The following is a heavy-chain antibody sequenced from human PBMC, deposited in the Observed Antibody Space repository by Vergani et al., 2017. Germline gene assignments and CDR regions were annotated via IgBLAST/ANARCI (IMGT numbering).Heavy chain of an antibody. CDR3: ARSSSYYYGMDV. CDR2: ISSSSSCT. CDR1: GFTFSDYY. D-gene: IGHD6-13*01. V-gene: IGHV3-11*05. J-gene: IGHJ6*02. Sequence: VQLVESGGGLVKPGGSLRLSCAASGFTFSDYYMSWIRQAPGKGLEWVSYISSSSSCTNYADSVNGRFTISRENAKNSLYLQMNSLRAEDTAVYYCARSSSYYYGMDVWGQGTTVTVSS.